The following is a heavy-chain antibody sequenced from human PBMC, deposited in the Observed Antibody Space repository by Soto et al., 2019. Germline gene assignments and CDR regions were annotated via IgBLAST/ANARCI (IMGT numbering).Heavy chain of an antibody. V-gene: IGHV1-3*01. Sequence: ASVKVSCKASGYTFTSYAMHWVRQAPGQRLEWMGWINAGNGNTKYSQKFQGRVTITRDTSASTAYMELSSLRSEDTAVYYCARDPTCSGGSCYSIAVAGHFDYWGQGTLVTVSS. CDR3: ARDPTCSGGSCYSIAVAGHFDY. D-gene: IGHD2-15*01. CDR1: GYTFTSYA. CDR2: INAGNGNT. J-gene: IGHJ4*02.